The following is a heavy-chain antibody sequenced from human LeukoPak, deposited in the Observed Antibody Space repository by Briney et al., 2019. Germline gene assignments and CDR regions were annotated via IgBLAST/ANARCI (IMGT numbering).Heavy chain of an antibody. CDR2: ISAYNGNT. Sequence: GASVKVSCKASGGTFGSYAISWVRQAPGQGLEWMGWISAYNGNTNYAQKLQGRVTMTTDTSTSTAYMELRSLRSDDTAVYYCARDPAYSSSWRAFDIWGQGTMVTVSS. J-gene: IGHJ3*02. V-gene: IGHV1-18*01. CDR1: GGTFGSYA. CDR3: ARDPAYSSSWRAFDI. D-gene: IGHD6-13*01.